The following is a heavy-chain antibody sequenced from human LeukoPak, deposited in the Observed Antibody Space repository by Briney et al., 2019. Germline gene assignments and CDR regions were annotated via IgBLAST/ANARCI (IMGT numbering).Heavy chain of an antibody. D-gene: IGHD6-19*01. CDR1: GFTFSNFW. Sequence: GGSLRLSCAASGFTFSNFWMHWVRQAPGKGLEWVAVISYDGSNKYYADSVKGRFTISRDNSKNTLYLQMNSLRAEDTAVYYCARAIAVAAHHDYWGQGTLVTVSS. V-gene: IGHV3-30-3*01. J-gene: IGHJ4*02. CDR3: ARAIAVAAHHDY. CDR2: ISYDGSNK.